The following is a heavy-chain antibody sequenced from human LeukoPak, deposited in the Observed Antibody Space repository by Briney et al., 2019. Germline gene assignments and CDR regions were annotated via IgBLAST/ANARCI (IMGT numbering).Heavy chain of an antibody. J-gene: IGHJ4*02. V-gene: IGHV4-59*01. CDR3: ARDDDSSGYLDY. CDR2: IYYSGST. CDR1: GGSISSYY. Sequence: SETLSLTCTVSGGSISSYYWSWTRQPPGKGLEWIGYIYYSGSTNYNPSLKSRVTISVDTSKNQFSLKLSSVTAADTAVYYCARDDDSSGYLDYWGQGTLVTVSS. D-gene: IGHD3-22*01.